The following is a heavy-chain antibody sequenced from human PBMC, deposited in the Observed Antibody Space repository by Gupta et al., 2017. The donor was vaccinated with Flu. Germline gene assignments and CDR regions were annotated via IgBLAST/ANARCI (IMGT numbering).Heavy chain of an antibody. CDR3: ARGHWDS. V-gene: IGHV3-48*03. CDR2: ISRSSVT. Sequence: EVRLVESGGDLVQLGGSLSLSCVGSCFGCSDDEMNWVRLAPGKGLEWVSFISRSSVTYNTDSVKGRFTTYRDNARNSVYLQLNSLRVEDTAIYYCARGHWDSWCQGTQVTVSS. CDR1: CFGCSDDE. J-gene: IGHJ4*02.